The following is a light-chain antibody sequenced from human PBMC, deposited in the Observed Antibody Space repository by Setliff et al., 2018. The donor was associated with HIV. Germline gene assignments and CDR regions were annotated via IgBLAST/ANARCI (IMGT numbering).Light chain of an antibody. J-gene: IGLJ3*02. Sequence: QPALTQPASVSGSPGQSITISCTGTSSDVGGYNYVSWYQQHPGKAPKLMIYDVSKWPSGVSNRFSGSKSGNTASLTISGLQTEDEADYYCSSYTSSTVLFGGGTKVTVL. CDR1: SSDVGGYNY. CDR2: DVS. V-gene: IGLV2-14*01. CDR3: SSYTSSTVL.